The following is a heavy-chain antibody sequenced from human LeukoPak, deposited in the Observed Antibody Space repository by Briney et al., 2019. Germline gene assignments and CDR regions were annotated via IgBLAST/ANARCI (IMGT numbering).Heavy chain of an antibody. CDR2: ISAYNGNT. CDR3: ARDSPQYDFWSGYPIDY. V-gene: IGHV1-18*01. CDR1: GYTFTSYG. Sequence: GASVKVSCKASGYTFTSYGISWVRQAPGQGLEWMRWISAYNGNTNYAQKLQGRVTMTTDTSTSTAYMELRSLRSDDTAVCYCARDSPQYDFWSGYPIDYWGQGTLVTVSS. D-gene: IGHD3-3*01. J-gene: IGHJ4*02.